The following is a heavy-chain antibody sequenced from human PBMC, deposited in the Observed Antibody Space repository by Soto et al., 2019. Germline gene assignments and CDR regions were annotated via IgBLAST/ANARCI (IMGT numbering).Heavy chain of an antibody. CDR3: SRERGFGELSFYP. D-gene: IGHD3-10*01. V-gene: IGHV1-69*01. CDR2: IIPIFGPA. Sequence: QVQLVQSGAEVKKPGSSVKVSCKASGGTFSSYAISWVRQAPGQGLEWMGGIIPIFGPANYAQKFQGRVTITEDESTSTAYMELSSLRSEETAVYYCSRERGFGELSFYPWGQGTLGTVSS. J-gene: IGHJ5*02. CDR1: GGTFSSYA.